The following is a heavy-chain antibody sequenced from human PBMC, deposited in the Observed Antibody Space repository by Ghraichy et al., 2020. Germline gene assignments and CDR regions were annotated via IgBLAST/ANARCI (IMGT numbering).Heavy chain of an antibody. CDR2: INQDGGEK. CDR3: GDFWSG. J-gene: IGHJ4*02. D-gene: IGHD3-3*01. CDR1: GFTFSTYW. V-gene: IGHV3-7*01. Sequence: GGSLRLSCAASGFTFSTYWMSWVRQAPGKGLEWVANINQDGGEKYYVDSVKGRFTISRDNAKNSLYLQMNSLRAEDTAVYYCGDFWSGWGQGTLVIVSS.